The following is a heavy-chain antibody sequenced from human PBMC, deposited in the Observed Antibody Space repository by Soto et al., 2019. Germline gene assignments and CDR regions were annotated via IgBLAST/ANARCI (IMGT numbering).Heavy chain of an antibody. CDR1: GFTFSSYA. CDR2: ISYDGSNK. Sequence: GGSLRLSCAASGFTFSSYAMHWVRQAPGKGLEWVAVISYDGSNKYYADSVKGRFTISRDNSKNTLYLQMNSLRAEDTAVYYCARETARFGESYLDYWGQGTLVTVSS. V-gene: IGHV3-30-3*01. J-gene: IGHJ4*02. CDR3: ARETARFGESYLDY. D-gene: IGHD3-10*01.